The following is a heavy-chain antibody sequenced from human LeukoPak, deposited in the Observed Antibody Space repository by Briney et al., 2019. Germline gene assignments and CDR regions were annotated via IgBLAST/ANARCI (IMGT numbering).Heavy chain of an antibody. J-gene: IGHJ4*02. CDR1: GFSVSNNY. V-gene: IGHV3-53*01. D-gene: IGHD1-26*01. CDR3: VTVGEGTYFGPFAF. Sequence: GGSLRLSCAASGFSVSNNYMSWVRQAPGKGLEWVSVIYSGDIKDYADYVKGRFTISRDNSKNTLHLQMNSLRADDTAVYYCVTVGEGTYFGPFAFWGQGTLVTVSS. CDR2: IYSGDIK.